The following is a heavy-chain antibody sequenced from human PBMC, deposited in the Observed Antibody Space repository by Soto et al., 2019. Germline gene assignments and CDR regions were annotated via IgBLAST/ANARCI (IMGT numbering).Heavy chain of an antibody. J-gene: IGHJ4*02. V-gene: IGHV3-7*03. CDR3: SRENWFQDF. CDR1: GFTFTAYY. Sequence: EVQLVESGGGLVQPGGSLRLPWAASGFTFTAYYMTWVRQAPGKGLEWVASIKKDGGEQYYVDSVKGRFTISSDNAKNSLYLQMNSLRAGDTALYYCSRENWFQDFWGQGTLVTVSS. CDR2: IKKDGGEQ. D-gene: IGHD3-10*01.